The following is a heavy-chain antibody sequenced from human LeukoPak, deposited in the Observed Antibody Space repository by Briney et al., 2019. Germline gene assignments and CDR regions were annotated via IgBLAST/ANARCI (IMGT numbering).Heavy chain of an antibody. CDR1: EYRFTNYW. V-gene: IGHV5-51*01. Sequence: GESLKISCKGSEYRFTNYWIGWVRQMPGKGLEWMGIIYPGDSDTRYSPSFQGQVTISADKSISTAYLQWSSLRASDTAMSYCARIAAAAGYWGQGTLVTVSS. CDR2: IYPGDSDT. J-gene: IGHJ4*02. D-gene: IGHD6-13*01. CDR3: ARIAAAAGY.